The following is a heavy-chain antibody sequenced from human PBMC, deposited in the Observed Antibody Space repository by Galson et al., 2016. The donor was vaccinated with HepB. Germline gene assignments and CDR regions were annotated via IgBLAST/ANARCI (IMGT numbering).Heavy chain of an antibody. V-gene: IGHV3-30*09. CDR2: IMFDGDNK. CDR3: AAAGYVGAPDY. D-gene: IGHD1-26*01. J-gene: IGHJ4*02. Sequence: SLRLSCAASGFVFRSHAMHWVRQAPGKGLEWVSVIMFDGDNKYYADSVKGRFAISRDNSKNTLYLQMDSLRAEDTAVFYCAAAGYVGAPDYWGQGTLVTVSS. CDR1: GFVFRSHA.